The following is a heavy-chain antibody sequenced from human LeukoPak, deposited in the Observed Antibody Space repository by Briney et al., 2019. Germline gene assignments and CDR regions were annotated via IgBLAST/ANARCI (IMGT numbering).Heavy chain of an antibody. CDR2: IYYSGST. CDR1: GGSISSSSYY. V-gene: IGHV4-39*01. Sequence: PSETLTLTCTVSGGSISSSSYYWGWIRQPPGKGLEWIGSIYYSGSTYYNPSLKSRVTISVDTSKNQFSLKLSSVTAADTAVYYCASRWDMQWLLMDVWGKGTTVTISS. J-gene: IGHJ6*03. CDR3: ASRWDMQWLLMDV. D-gene: IGHD6-19*01.